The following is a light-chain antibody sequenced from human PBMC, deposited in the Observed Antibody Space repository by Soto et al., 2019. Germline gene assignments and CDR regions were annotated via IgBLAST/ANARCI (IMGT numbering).Light chain of an antibody. CDR1: QGISKS. J-gene: IGKJ2*01. CDR2: GAS. V-gene: IGKV1-17*03. CDR3: LQHTNYPYT. Sequence: DLQMTQSPSAMSASVGDRVTITCRASQGISKSLAWFQQSPGKVPKRLIYGASTLQSGDPSRFSGIGSGTDFTLTISSLLPEDFATYYCLQHTNYPYTFGQGTKLEIK.